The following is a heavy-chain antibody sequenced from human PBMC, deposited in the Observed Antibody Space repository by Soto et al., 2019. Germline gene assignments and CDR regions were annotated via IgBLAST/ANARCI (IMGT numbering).Heavy chain of an antibody. CDR1: GFTFSSYA. J-gene: IGHJ6*02. Sequence: GGSLRLSCSASGFTFSSYAMHWVRQAPGKGLEYVSAISSNGGSTYYADSVKGRFTISRDNSKNTLYLQMSSLRAEDTAVYYCVKALGGYDYFSDYGDYYYGMDFWGQGSTVTVSS. CDR3: VKALGGYDYFSDYGDYYYGMDF. V-gene: IGHV3-64D*08. D-gene: IGHD5-12*01. CDR2: ISSNGGST.